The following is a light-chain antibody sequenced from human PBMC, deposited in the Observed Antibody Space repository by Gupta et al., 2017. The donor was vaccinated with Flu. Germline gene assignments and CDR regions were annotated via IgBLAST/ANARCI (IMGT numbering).Light chain of an antibody. CDR2: EDS. CDR3: YSTDSSGM. V-gene: IGLV3-10*03. Sequence: SYELTQPPSVSVSPGQTARITCSGDALPKKYAYWYQQKSGQAPVLVIYEDSKRPSGIPERFSGASSGTMATLTIRGAQVEDEDDYYCYSTDSSGMFGGGTKLTVL. CDR1: ALPKKY. J-gene: IGLJ3*02.